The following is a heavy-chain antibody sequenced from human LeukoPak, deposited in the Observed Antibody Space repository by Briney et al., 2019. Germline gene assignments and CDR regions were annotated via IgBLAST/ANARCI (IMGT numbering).Heavy chain of an antibody. V-gene: IGHV3-23*01. D-gene: IGHD3-9*01. CDR1: RFTFSNYA. CDR3: ARSLFWDILAPGAFDI. CDR2: IRDSAYRT. J-gene: IGHJ3*02. Sequence: GGSLRLSCAASRFTFSNYAMSWVRQAPGKGLEWVSSIRDSAYRTYYADSVKGRFTISRDNSKNTLYLQMNSLRAEDTAVYYCARSLFWDILAPGAFDIWGQGTMVTVSS.